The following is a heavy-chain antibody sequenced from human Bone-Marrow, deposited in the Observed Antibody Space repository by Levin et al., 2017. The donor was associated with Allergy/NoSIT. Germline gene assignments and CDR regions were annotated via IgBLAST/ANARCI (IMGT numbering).Heavy chain of an antibody. J-gene: IGHJ4*02. D-gene: IGHD5-12*01. Sequence: GESLKISCAASGFTFSSYSMNWVRQAPGKGLEWVSSISSSSSYIYYADSVKGRFTISRDNAKNSLYLQMNSLRAEDTAVYYCARAPESRYSGYDWLYYFDYWGQGTLVTVSS. CDR3: ARAPESRYSGYDWLYYFDY. V-gene: IGHV3-21*01. CDR1: GFTFSSYS. CDR2: ISSSSSYI.